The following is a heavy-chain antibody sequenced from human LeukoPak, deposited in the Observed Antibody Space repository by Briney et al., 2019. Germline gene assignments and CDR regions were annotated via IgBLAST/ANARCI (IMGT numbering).Heavy chain of an antibody. CDR3: ARRPWSPDSSGYYDY. Sequence: TSETLSLTCTVSGGSISSSSYYWGWIRQPPGKGLEWIGSIYYSGSTYYNPSLKSRVTISVDTSKNQFSLKLSSVTAADTAVYYCARRPWSPDSSGYYDYWGQGTLVTVSS. J-gene: IGHJ4*02. CDR1: GGSISSSSYY. D-gene: IGHD3-22*01. V-gene: IGHV4-39*01. CDR2: IYYSGST.